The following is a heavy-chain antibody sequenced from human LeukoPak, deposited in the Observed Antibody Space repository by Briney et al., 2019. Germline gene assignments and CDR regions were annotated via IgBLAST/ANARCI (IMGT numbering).Heavy chain of an antibody. Sequence: PGGSLRLSCVASGLTFDDSAMHWVRQAPGKGLEWVSLISGDGGSTFYADSVKGRFSISRDNSKNSLYLQMNSLRPEDTAMYYCAKESGKFDYWGQGTLFAVSS. V-gene: IGHV3-43*02. CDR2: ISGDGGST. J-gene: IGHJ4*02. CDR3: AKESGKFDY. CDR1: GLTFDDSA.